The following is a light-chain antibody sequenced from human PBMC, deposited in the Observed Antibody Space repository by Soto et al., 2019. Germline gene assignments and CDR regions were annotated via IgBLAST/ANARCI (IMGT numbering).Light chain of an antibody. V-gene: IGKV3-15*01. CDR1: QSVSSN. CDR2: GAS. CDR3: QQYNNWPAIN. J-gene: IGKJ5*01. Sequence: EIVMTQSPATLSVSPGERATLSCRASQSVSSNLAWYQQKPGQAPGLLIYGASTRATGIPARFSGSGSGTDFNLTIRSLKYEEGGPYYCQQYNNWPAINXGQGTRLEIK.